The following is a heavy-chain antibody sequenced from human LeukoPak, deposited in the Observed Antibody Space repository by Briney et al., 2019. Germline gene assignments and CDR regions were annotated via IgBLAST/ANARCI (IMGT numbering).Heavy chain of an antibody. D-gene: IGHD1-14*01. J-gene: IGHJ4*02. Sequence: GGSLRLSCAASGFTPNRYWMSWVRQAPGKGLEWVANINEDGGERHYVDSVKGRFTISRDNAKNSLYLQMNSLRAEDTAVYYCARGGNLENWGGGTLVTVSS. CDR1: GFTPNRYW. V-gene: IGHV3-7*01. CDR2: INEDGGER. CDR3: ARGGNLEN.